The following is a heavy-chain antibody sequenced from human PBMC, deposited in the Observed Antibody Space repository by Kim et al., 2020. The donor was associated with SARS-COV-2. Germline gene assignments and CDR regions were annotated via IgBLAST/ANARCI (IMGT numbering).Heavy chain of an antibody. CDR1: GYSFTSYW. V-gene: IGHV5-10-1*01. CDR2: IDPSDSYT. J-gene: IGHJ3*02. CDR3: ASRSTTVVTDDAFDI. Sequence: GESLKISCKGSGYSFTSYWISWVRQMPGKGLEWMGRIDPSDSYTNYSPSFQGHVTISADKSISTAYLQWSSLKASDTAMYYCASRSTTVVTDDAFDIWGQGTMVTVSS. D-gene: IGHD4-17*01.